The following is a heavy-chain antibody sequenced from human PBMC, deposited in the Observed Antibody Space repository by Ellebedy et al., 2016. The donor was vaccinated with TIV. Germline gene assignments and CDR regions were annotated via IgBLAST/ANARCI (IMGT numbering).Heavy chain of an antibody. CDR2: SNGRSSTI. J-gene: IGHJ4*02. CDR1: GFTFRSYS. Sequence: PGGSLRLSCAGSGFTFRSYSMNWVRQAPRKGLEWVSYSNGRSSTIYYADSVKGRFTISRDNAKNSVYLQMNSLRAEDTAVYYWARGYCSGGTCYSHVDYWGQGTLVTVSS. CDR3: ARGYCSGGTCYSHVDY. D-gene: IGHD2-15*01. V-gene: IGHV3-48*04.